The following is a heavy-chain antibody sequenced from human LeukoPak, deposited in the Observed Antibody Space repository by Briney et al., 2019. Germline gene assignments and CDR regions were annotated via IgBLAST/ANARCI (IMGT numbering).Heavy chain of an antibody. CDR1: GGSISSYY. V-gene: IGHV4-59*12. Sequence: PSETLSLTCTVSGGSISSYYWSWIRQPPGKGLEWIGYIYYSGSTNYNPSLKSRVTISVDKSKNQFSLKLSSVTAADTAVYYCARRGGYIEGAFDYWGQGTLVTVSS. D-gene: IGHD6-25*01. CDR2: IYYSGST. CDR3: ARRGGYIEGAFDY. J-gene: IGHJ4*02.